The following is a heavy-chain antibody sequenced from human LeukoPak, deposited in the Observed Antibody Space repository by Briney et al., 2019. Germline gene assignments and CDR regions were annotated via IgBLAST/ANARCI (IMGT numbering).Heavy chain of an antibody. CDR2: IFYSGST. J-gene: IGHJ3*02. D-gene: IGHD3-10*01. CDR3: ASSSSGSYYNGFDI. Sequence: ASETLSLTCSVSGGSIRNYYWTWIRQPPGKGLEWIGYIFYSGSTNYNPSLKSRGTISLDTTKNNFSLKLNSVTAADTAVYYCASSSSGSYYNGFDIWGQGTMVTVAS. CDR1: GGSIRNYY. V-gene: IGHV4-59*01.